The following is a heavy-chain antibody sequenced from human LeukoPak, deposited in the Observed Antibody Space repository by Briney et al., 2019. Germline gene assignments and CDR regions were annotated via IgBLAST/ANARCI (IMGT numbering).Heavy chain of an antibody. CDR3: ARDLSYGADAFDI. D-gene: IGHD3-16*01. CDR1: GGTFSSYA. V-gene: IGHV1-69*06. Sequence: SVKVSCKASGGTFSSYAISWVRQAPGQGLEWMGGIIPIFGTANYAQKFQGRVTITADKSTSTAYMELSSLRSEDTAVYYCARDLSYGADAFDIWGQGTMVTVSS. J-gene: IGHJ3*02. CDR2: IIPIFGTA.